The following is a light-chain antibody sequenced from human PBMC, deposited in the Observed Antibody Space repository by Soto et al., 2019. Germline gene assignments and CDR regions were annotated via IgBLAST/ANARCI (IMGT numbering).Light chain of an antibody. CDR2: EVS. V-gene: IGLV2-8*01. Sequence: QSALTQPPSASGSPGQSVTISCTGTSSDVGGYNYVSWYQQHPGKAPKLMISEVSKRPSGVPDRFSGSKSGNTASLTVSGLQGEEEADYSCSSYADSIVLFGGGTKVTVL. J-gene: IGLJ2*01. CDR1: SSDVGGYNY. CDR3: SSYADSIVL.